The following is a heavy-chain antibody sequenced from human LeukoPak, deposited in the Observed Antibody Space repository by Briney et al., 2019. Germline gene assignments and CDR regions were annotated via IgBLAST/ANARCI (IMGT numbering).Heavy chain of an antibody. CDR1: GDSVSSDSAA. V-gene: IGHV6-1*01. D-gene: IGHD6-13*01. CDR3: ARDLGSSWHDAFDI. J-gene: IGHJ3*02. CDR2: TYYRSKYYN. Sequence: SQTLSLTCAISGDSVSSDSAAWNWIRQSPSRGLEWLGRTYYRSKYYNDYAVSVKGRITINPDTSKNQFSLQLYSVTPEDTAVYYCARDLGSSWHDAFDIWGRGTMVTVSS.